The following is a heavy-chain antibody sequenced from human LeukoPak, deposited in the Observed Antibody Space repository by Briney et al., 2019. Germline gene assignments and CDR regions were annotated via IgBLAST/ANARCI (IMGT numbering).Heavy chain of an antibody. CDR2: IYTSGST. D-gene: IGHD4-11*01. CDR1: GGSISSYY. CDR3: ARSYSNSANAFDI. Sequence: SETLSLTCTVSGGSISSYYWSWIRQPAGKGLEWIGRIYTSGSTNYNPSLKSRVTMSVDTSKKQFSLTLSSVTAADTAVYYCARSYSNSANAFDIWGQGTMVTVSS. V-gene: IGHV4-4*07. J-gene: IGHJ3*02.